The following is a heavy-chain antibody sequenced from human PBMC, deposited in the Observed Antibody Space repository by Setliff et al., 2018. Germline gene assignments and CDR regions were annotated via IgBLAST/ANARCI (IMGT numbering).Heavy chain of an antibody. D-gene: IGHD5-18*01. CDR2: IRSKSDSYAT. V-gene: IGHV3-73*01. J-gene: IGHJ3*02. CDR3: TFARDGYDVFDI. Sequence: GGSLRLSCAASGFTFSGSAMKWVRQASGKGLEWVGRIRSKSDSYATIYAASVRGRFTIYRDDSKDTAYLQMNSLKTEDTAVYYCTFARDGYDVFDIWGQGTMVTVSS. CDR1: GFTFSGSA.